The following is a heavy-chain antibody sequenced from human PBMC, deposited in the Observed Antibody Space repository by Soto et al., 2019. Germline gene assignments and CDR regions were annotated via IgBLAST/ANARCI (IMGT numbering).Heavy chain of an antibody. V-gene: IGHV3-74*01. CDR1: GITFSGYW. CDR2: VDSDGSGT. J-gene: IGHJ4*02. Sequence: EVQLVESGGGSVQPGGSLRLSCVASGITFSGYWMHWVRQVPGKGLVWVARVDSDGSGTSYADSVKGRLTISRDNAKKTPYLQLNSLRVEDPAVCYCATVVEHWGQGIAVTVSS. CDR3: ATVVEH. D-gene: IGHD3-16*02.